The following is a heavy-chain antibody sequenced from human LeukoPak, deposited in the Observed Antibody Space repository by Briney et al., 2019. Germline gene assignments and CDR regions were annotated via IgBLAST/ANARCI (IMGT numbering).Heavy chain of an antibody. J-gene: IGHJ6*02. Sequence: GGSLRLSCAASGLTFSSYMLDWVRQAPGKGLEWVSSINSGSTYTYYTESVKGRFTVSRDSANNSLYLQMNSLRAEDTAVYYCARPPWSGYYIDYYYGMDVWGQGTTVTVSS. V-gene: IGHV3-21*04. CDR2: INSGSTYT. CDR3: ARPPWSGYYIDYYYGMDV. D-gene: IGHD3-3*01. CDR1: GLTFSSYM.